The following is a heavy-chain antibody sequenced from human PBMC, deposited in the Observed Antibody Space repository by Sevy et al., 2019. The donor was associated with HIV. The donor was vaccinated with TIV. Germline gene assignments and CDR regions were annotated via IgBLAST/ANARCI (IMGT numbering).Heavy chain of an antibody. CDR1: GFTFSKYS. D-gene: IGHD2-8*01. V-gene: IGHV3-23*01. Sequence: GGSLRLSCAASGFTFSKYSMSWARQPPGKGLEWVSTLSFGCGEINYADSVKGRFTISRDNSKNTVYLQMNNLRPEDTAVYYCAREGCTKPHDYWGQGTLVTVSS. CDR2: LSFGCGEI. J-gene: IGHJ4*02. CDR3: AREGCTKPHDY.